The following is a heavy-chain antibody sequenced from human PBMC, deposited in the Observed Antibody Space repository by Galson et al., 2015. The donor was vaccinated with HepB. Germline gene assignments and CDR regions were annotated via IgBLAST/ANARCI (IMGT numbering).Heavy chain of an antibody. CDR1: GYTFTSYY. V-gene: IGHV1-46*01. Sequence: SVKVSCKASGYTFTSYYMHWVRQAPGQGLEWMGIINPSGGSTSYAQKFQGRVTMTRDTSTSTVYIELSSLRSEDTAVYYCARGPGDCSSTSCYLGAFDIWGQGTMVTVSS. CDR3: ARGPGDCSSTSCYLGAFDI. D-gene: IGHD2-2*01. CDR2: INPSGGST. J-gene: IGHJ3*02.